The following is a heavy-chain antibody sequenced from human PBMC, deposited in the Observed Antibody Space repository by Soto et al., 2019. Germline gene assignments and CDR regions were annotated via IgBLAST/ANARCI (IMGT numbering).Heavy chain of an antibody. J-gene: IGHJ4*02. CDR3: AREVLYSSSWYYFDY. Sequence: SETLSLTCTVSGGSSSSYYWSWIRQPAGKGLEWIGRIYTSGSTNYNPSLKSRVTMSVDTSKNQFSLKLSSVTAADTAVYYCAREVLYSSSWYYFDYWGQGTLVTVSS. D-gene: IGHD6-13*01. CDR1: GGSSSSYY. CDR2: IYTSGST. V-gene: IGHV4-4*07.